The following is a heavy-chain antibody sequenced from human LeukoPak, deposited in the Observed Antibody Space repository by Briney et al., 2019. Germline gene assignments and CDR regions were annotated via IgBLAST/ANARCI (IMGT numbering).Heavy chain of an antibody. CDR2: IHYSGST. Sequence: PSETLSLTCTVSGGSISSYYWSWIRQHPGKGLEWIGYIHYSGSTHYKPSLKRRVTISADTSKNQFSLNLSSVTAADTAFYYCARETTGLARYFDYWGQGTLVTVSS. CDR3: ARETTGLARYFDY. J-gene: IGHJ4*02. V-gene: IGHV4-59*12. CDR1: GGSISSYY. D-gene: IGHD4-17*01.